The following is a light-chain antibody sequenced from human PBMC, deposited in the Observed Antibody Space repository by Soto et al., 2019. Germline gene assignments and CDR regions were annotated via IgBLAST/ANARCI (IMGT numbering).Light chain of an antibody. CDR2: LAS. CDR3: QKYNSASFT. V-gene: IGKV1-27*01. J-gene: IGKJ3*01. CDR1: QGISNY. Sequence: DIQMTQSPSSLSASVGDRVTITCWASQGISNYLAWYQQKPGNVPKLLIYLASTLQSGVPSRFSGSGSGTDFTLTISSLQPEDVAIYYCQKYNSASFTFGPGTKVDIK.